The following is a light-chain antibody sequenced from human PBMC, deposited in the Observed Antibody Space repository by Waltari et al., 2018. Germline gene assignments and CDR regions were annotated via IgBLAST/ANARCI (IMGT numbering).Light chain of an antibody. V-gene: IGKV3-11*01. CDR1: QRVSSY. J-gene: IGKJ2*01. Sequence: EIVLTQSPATLSLSPGERATLSCRASQRVSSYLACYQQKPGQATRLLIYDASNRAAGIPARFSGSGSATDFTLTISSLEPADFAVYYCQQRSNSPPYTFGQGTKLEIK. CDR2: DAS. CDR3: QQRSNSPPYT.